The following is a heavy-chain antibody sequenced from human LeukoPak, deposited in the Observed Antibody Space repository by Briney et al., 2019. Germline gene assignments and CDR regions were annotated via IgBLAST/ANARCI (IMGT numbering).Heavy chain of an antibody. J-gene: IGHJ6*03. CDR2: ITHSGST. CDR3: ARTTEGGYTYDYFYYYYMDV. V-gene: IGHV4-34*01. CDR1: GGSFSNYY. D-gene: IGHD5-18*01. Sequence: KASETLSLTCAVYGGSFSNYYWSWIRQSPGKGLEWIGEITHSGSTNYNPSLKSRVTISVDMSKNQFSLKLSSVTAADTAVYYCARTTEGGYTYDYFYYYYMDVWGKGTTVTISS.